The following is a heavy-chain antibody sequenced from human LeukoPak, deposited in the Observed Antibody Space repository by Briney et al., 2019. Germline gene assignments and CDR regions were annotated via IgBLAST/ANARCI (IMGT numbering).Heavy chain of an antibody. V-gene: IGHV4-59*01. CDR1: GGSIITYY. J-gene: IGHJ4*02. CDR2: NSYSGNT. D-gene: IGHD6-19*01. CDR3: ARAGNGWSFAY. Sequence: SETLSLTCTVSGGSIITYYWTWLRQPPGKGLEWIGYNSYSGNTNYNPSLRSRVSISVDMSKSQFSLKLTSVTAADTAVYYCARAGNGWSFAYWGLGTLVTVSS.